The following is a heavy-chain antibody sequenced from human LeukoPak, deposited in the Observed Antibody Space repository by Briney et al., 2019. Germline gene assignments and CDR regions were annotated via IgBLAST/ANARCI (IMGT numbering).Heavy chain of an antibody. J-gene: IGHJ6*02. Sequence: SETLSLTCTVSGGSISSYYWGWIRQPAGKGLEWIGRISTSGSTNYNPSLKSRVTMSVDTSKNQFSLKLSSVTAADTAVYYCARDHKGEYCSGGSCYYYYYGMDVWGQGTTVTVSS. CDR2: ISTSGST. D-gene: IGHD2-15*01. CDR1: GGSISSYY. CDR3: ARDHKGEYCSGGSCYYYYYGMDV. V-gene: IGHV4-4*07.